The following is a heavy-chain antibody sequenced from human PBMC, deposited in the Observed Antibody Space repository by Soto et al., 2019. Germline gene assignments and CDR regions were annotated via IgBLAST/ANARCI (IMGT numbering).Heavy chain of an antibody. J-gene: IGHJ3*01. Sequence: QVQLVESGGGLVKPGGSLRLSCAASGFSFDHYYMTWIRQAPGKGLEWVSYISSSGSTIYYADSVKGRFTVSRDNAKNFLYLEMNSLRAEDTAVYYCSREKLSFDDAVDVWGQGTMVAVSS. CDR2: ISSSGSTI. CDR1: GFSFDHYY. V-gene: IGHV3-11*01. CDR3: SREKLSFDDAVDV. D-gene: IGHD3-9*01.